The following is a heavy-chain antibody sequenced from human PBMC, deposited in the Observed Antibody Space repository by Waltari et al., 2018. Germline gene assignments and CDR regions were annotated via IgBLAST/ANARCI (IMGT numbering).Heavy chain of an antibody. D-gene: IGHD3-16*01. CDR3: ARAGLRFGSVQGGSDY. Sequence: QVPLVQSGAEVKKPGASVKVSCKASGYTFTGYYMHWVRQALGPGLEWMGRINPNSGGTNYAQKFQGRVTMTRDTSISTAYMELSRLRSDDTAVYYCARAGLRFGSVQGGSDYWGQGTLVTVSS. J-gene: IGHJ4*02. CDR1: GYTFTGYY. V-gene: IGHV1-2*06. CDR2: INPNSGGT.